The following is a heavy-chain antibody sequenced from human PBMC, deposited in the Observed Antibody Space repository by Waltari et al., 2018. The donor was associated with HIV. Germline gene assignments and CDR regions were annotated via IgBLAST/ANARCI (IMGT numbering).Heavy chain of an antibody. V-gene: IGHV1-3*01. J-gene: IGHJ6*03. Sequence: QVQLVQSGAEVKKPGASVKVSCKASGYTFTSYAMHWVRQAPGQRLEWMGWINAGKGNTKYSQKFQGRVTITRDTSASTAYMELSSLRSEDTAVYYCARDGRGITMVRGVRYYYYYYMDVWGKGTTVTVSS. D-gene: IGHD3-10*01. CDR1: GYTFTSYA. CDR3: ARDGRGITMVRGVRYYYYYYMDV. CDR2: INAGKGNT.